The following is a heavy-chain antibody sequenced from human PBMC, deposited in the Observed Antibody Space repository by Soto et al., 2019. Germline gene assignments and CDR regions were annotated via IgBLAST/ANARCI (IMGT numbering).Heavy chain of an antibody. CDR3: ERYLGATSLDY. CDR1: GLTFSSYA. Sequence: GGSLRLSCAASGLTFSSYAMSWVRQAPGKGLEWVSAISGSGGSTYYADSVKGRFTISRDNSKNTLYLQMNSLRAEDTAVYYRERYLGATSLDYWGQGPLVTVYS. D-gene: IGHD1-26*01. J-gene: IGHJ4*02. CDR2: ISGSGGST. V-gene: IGHV3-23*01.